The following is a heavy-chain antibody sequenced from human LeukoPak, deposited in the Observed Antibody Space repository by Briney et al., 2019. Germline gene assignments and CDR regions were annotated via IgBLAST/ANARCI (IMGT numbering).Heavy chain of an antibody. D-gene: IGHD6-6*01. CDR3: ARATARQYYFDY. CDR2: IYYSGST. Sequence: SETLSLTCTVSGGSISSHYWSWIQQPPGKGLEWIGYIYYSGSTNYNPSLKSRVTISVDTSKNQFSLKLSSVTAADTAVYYCARATARQYYFDYWGQGTLVTVSS. J-gene: IGHJ4*02. CDR1: GGSISSHY. V-gene: IGHV4-59*11.